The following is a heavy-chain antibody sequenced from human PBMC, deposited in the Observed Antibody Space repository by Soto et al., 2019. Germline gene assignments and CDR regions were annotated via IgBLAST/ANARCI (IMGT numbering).Heavy chain of an antibody. CDR3: ARSIVAAGNRWFDP. J-gene: IGHJ5*02. V-gene: IGHV2-70*04. CDR2: IDWDDDK. Sequence: VSGPTLVNPTQTLTLTCTFSGFSLSTSGMRVSWIRQPPGKALEWLARIDWDDDKLYSTSLKTRLTISKDTSKSQVVLTMTNMDPVDTATYYCARSIVAAGNRWFDPWGQGTLVTVSS. D-gene: IGHD6-13*01. CDR1: GFSLSTSGMR.